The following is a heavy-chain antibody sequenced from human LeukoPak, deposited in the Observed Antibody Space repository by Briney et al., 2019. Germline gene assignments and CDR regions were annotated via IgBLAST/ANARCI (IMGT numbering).Heavy chain of an antibody. J-gene: IGHJ5*02. CDR1: GFTFSSYA. Sequence: GGSLRLSCAASGFTFSSYAMSWVRQAPGKGLEWVSAISGSGGSTYYADSVKGRFTISRDNSKNTLYQQMNSLRAEDTAVYYCAKVPMAGSWFDPWGQGTLVTVSS. CDR3: AKVPMAGSWFDP. V-gene: IGHV3-23*01. CDR2: ISGSGGST. D-gene: IGHD6-19*01.